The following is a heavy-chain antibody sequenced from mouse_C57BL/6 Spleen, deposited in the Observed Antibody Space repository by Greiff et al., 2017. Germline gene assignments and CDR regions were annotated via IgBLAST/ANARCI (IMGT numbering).Heavy chain of an antibody. D-gene: IGHD2-5*01. Sequence: LEESGPELVKPGASVKISCKASGYAFSSSWLNWVKQRPGKGLEWIGRIYPGDGDTNYNGKFKGKATLTADKSSSTAYMQLSSLTSEDSAVYFCARRGSNYVHAMDYWGQGTSVTVSS. CDR1: GYAFSSSW. CDR2: IYPGDGDT. V-gene: IGHV1-82*01. J-gene: IGHJ4*01. CDR3: ARRGSNYVHAMDY.